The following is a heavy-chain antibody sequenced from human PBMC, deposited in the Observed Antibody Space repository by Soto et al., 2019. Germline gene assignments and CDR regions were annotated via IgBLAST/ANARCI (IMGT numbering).Heavy chain of an antibody. CDR2: IIPALGTA. D-gene: IGHD2-2*01. CDR1: GVTFNNYT. CDR3: ARQQCSGTNCPDYSYYLDV. J-gene: IGHJ6*03. V-gene: IGHV1-69*08. Sequence: QVQLEQSGAEMRKPGSSVKVSCKASGVTFNNYTITWVRQAPGQGLEWMGGIIPALGTATYPQNFQGRVISTADRPTGTVYMELSSLISEDTAVYYCARQQCSGTNCPDYSYYLDVWGKGTTVTVSS.